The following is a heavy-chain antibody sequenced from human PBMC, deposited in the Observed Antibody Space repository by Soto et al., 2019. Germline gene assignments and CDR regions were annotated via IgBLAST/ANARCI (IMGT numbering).Heavy chain of an antibody. Sequence: GASVKVSCKASGYTFTSYGISRVRQAPGQGLEWMGWISAYNGNTNYAQKLQGRVTMTTDTSTSTAYMELRSLRSDDTAVYYCARDLQVAVAGTKPLGYWGQGTLVTVSS. J-gene: IGHJ4*02. CDR1: GYTFTSYG. CDR3: ARDLQVAVAGTKPLGY. V-gene: IGHV1-18*01. CDR2: ISAYNGNT. D-gene: IGHD6-19*01.